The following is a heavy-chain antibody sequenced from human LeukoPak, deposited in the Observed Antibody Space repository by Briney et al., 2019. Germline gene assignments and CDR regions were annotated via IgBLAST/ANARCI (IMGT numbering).Heavy chain of an antibody. CDR3: ARTFYDDVWGSYRYHYYYYGMDV. J-gene: IGHJ6*02. D-gene: IGHD3-16*02. CDR1: GGSISSSSYY. V-gene: IGHV4-39*01. Sequence: PSETLSLTCTVSGGSISSSSYYWGWIRQPPGKGLEWIGSIYSKGGTYYNPSLKSRVTISADTSKNQFSLKLSSVTAADTAVYYCARTFYDDVWGSYRYHYYYYGMDVWGQGTTVIVSS. CDR2: IYSKGGT.